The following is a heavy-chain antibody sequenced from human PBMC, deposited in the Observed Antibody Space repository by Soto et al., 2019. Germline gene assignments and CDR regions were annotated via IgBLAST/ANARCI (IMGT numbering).Heavy chain of an antibody. CDR1: GFTFSSYA. J-gene: IGHJ6*03. V-gene: IGHV3-23*01. CDR3: AKAIAARPYYYYYYMDV. CDR2: ISGSGGST. Sequence: GSLRLSCAASGFTFSSYAMSWVRQAPGKGLEWVSAISGSGGSTYYADSVKGRFTISRDNSKNTLYLQMNSLRAEDTAVYYCAKAIAARPYYYYYYMDVWGKGTTVTVSS. D-gene: IGHD6-6*01.